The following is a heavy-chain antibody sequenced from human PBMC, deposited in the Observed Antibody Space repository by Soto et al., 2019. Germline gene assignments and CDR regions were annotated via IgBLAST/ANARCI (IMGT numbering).Heavy chain of an antibody. CDR2: ISWNSGSI. CDR3: AKDIGHLYGGELDAFDI. CDR1: GFTFDDYA. D-gene: IGHD4-17*01. J-gene: IGHJ3*02. Sequence: EVQLVESGGGLVQPGRSLRLSCAASGFTFDDYAMHWVRQAPGKGLEWVSGISWNSGSIGYADSVKGRFTISRDNLKNSLYLQMNSLRAEDTALYYCAKDIGHLYGGELDAFDIWGQGTMVTVSS. V-gene: IGHV3-9*01.